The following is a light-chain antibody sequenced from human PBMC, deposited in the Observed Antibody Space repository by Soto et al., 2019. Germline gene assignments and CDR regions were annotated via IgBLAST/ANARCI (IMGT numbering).Light chain of an antibody. V-gene: IGLV1-47*01. CDR1: SSNVGVNF. Sequence: QSVLTQPPSASGTPGQRVTICCSGSSSNVGVNFVYWYQHLPGTAPKLLIYRNDQRPSGVPDRFSGSKSGTSSSLAISGLRYEDEADYYCAAWDDSLRGRVFGTGTKLTVL. CDR2: RND. CDR3: AAWDDSLRGRV. J-gene: IGLJ1*01.